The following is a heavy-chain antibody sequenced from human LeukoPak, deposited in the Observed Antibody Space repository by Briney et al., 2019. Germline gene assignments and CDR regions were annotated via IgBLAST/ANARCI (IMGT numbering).Heavy chain of an antibody. J-gene: IGHJ5*02. Sequence: GASVKVSCKASGYTFTGYYMHWVRQAPGQGLEWMGWINPNSGGTNYAQKFQGRVTMTTDTSTSTAYMELRSLRSDDTVVYYCARAGYCSGGSCPWVWFDPWGQGTLVTVSS. D-gene: IGHD2-15*01. CDR3: ARAGYCSGGSCPWVWFDP. CDR2: INPNSGGT. V-gene: IGHV1-2*02. CDR1: GYTFTGYY.